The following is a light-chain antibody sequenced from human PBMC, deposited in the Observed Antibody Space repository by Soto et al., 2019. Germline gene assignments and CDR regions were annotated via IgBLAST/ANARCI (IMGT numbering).Light chain of an antibody. V-gene: IGLV2-14*01. CDR1: SSDVGGNKY. CDR3: ASSTSDSLYV. J-gene: IGLJ1*01. Sequence: QSALTQPASVSGSPGQSITISCTGTSSDVGGNKYVSWYQQYPGKVPKLLINKVTNRPSGVSYRFSGSRSGNTASLTISALLAEDEADYFCASSTSDSLYVFGTGTKVTVL. CDR2: KVT.